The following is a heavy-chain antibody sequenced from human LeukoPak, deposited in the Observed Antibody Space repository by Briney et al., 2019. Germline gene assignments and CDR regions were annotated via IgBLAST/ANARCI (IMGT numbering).Heavy chain of an antibody. V-gene: IGHV3-21*01. J-gene: IGHJ6*03. CDR3: ARGRVSSSTWYSTYYYYFYMDV. CDR2: ISSSSYI. D-gene: IGHD4-11*01. Sequence: NPGGSLRLSCAASGFTFSSYTMSWVRQAPGKGLEWVSSISSSSYIYYADSVKGRFTVSRDNAKNSLFLQMNSLRAEDTAVYYCARGRVSSSTWYSTYYYYFYMDVWGKGTTVTVSS. CDR1: GFTFSSYT.